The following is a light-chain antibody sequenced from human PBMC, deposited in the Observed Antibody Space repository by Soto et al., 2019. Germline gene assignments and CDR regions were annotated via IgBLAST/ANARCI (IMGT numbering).Light chain of an antibody. CDR2: SNT. CDR3: QSYDSILTGSV. Sequence: QSVLTQPPSVSAAPGQKVTISCSGSTSNIGNNYVSWYQHLPGAAPKLVLYSNTARPSGVPDRFSGSRSGSSASLAITGLQAEDEADYYCQSYDSILTGSVFGTGTKVTVL. CDR1: TSNIGNNY. V-gene: IGLV1-40*01. J-gene: IGLJ1*01.